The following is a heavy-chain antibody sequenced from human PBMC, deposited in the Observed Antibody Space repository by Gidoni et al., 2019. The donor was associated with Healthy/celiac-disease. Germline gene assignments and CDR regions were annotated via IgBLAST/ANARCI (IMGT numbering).Heavy chain of an antibody. CDR3: ASGIAAAGTGRWFDP. Sequence: LQLQESGPGLVKPSETLSLTCTVSGGSLSSTSYYWGWIRQPPGKGLEWIGSIYYSGSTYYNPSLKSRVTISVDTSKNQFSLKLSSVTAADTAVYYCASGIAAAGTGRWFDPWGQGTLVTVSS. V-gene: IGHV4-39*01. CDR2: IYYSGST. CDR1: GGSLSSTSYY. D-gene: IGHD6-13*01. J-gene: IGHJ5*02.